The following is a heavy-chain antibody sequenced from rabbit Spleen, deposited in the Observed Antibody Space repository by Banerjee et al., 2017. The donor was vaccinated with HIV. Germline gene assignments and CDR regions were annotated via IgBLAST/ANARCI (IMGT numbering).Heavy chain of an antibody. CDR2: IYTGGSGST. V-gene: IGHV1S40*01. CDR3: ARDLASVVGWNFNL. CDR1: GFSFSSRYY. Sequence: QSLEESGGGLVQPEGSLTLTCTASGFSFSSRYYMCWVRQAPGKGLEWIGCIYTGGSGSTAYASWAKGRFTVSKTSSTTVTLQLNSLTAADTATYFCARDLASVVGWNFNLWGQGTLVTVS. D-gene: IGHD3-1*01. J-gene: IGHJ4*01.